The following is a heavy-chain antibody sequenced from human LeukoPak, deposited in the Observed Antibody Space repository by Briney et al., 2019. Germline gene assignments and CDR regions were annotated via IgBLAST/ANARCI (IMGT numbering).Heavy chain of an antibody. CDR3: ARDPKNNYFDY. CDR2: INTDGSST. Sequence: PGGSLRLSCAASGFTFSTYWMHWVRQAPGKGLVWVSRINTDGSSTTYADPVKGRFTLSRDNARNTLFLQMNSLRAEDTAVYYCARDPKNNYFDYWGQGTLVTVSS. V-gene: IGHV3-74*01. CDR1: GFTFSTYW. J-gene: IGHJ4*02. D-gene: IGHD1/OR15-1a*01.